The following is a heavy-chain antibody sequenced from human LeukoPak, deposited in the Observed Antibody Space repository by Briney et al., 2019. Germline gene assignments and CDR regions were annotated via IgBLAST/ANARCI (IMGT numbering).Heavy chain of an antibody. D-gene: IGHD3-10*02. CDR2: IWYDGSIK. CDR3: ARDLHYYVAMDV. J-gene: IGHJ6*02. Sequence: GGSLRLSCAASGFSFSTHGMHWVRQAPGKGPEWVAVIWYDGSIKYYADSVRGRFTISRDNSVDTLYLQMNSLRADDTALYYCARDLHYYVAMDVWGQGTTVTVSS. V-gene: IGHV3-33*01. CDR1: GFSFSTHG.